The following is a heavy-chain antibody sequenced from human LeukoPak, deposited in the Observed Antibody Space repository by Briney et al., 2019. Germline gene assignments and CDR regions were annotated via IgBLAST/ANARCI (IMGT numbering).Heavy chain of an antibody. Sequence: ASVKVSCKASGYTFTSYGVSWVRQAPGQGLEWMGWISAYNGNTNYAQKLQGRVTMTTDTSTSTAYMELRSLRSDDTAVYYCARADTAMYWFDPWGQGTLVTVSS. CDR2: ISAYNGNT. CDR3: ARADTAMYWFDP. CDR1: GYTFTSYG. D-gene: IGHD5-18*01. J-gene: IGHJ5*02. V-gene: IGHV1-18*01.